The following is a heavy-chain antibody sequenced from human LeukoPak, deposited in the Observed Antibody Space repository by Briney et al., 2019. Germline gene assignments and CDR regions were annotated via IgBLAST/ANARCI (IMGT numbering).Heavy chain of an antibody. V-gene: IGHV1-3*01. J-gene: IGHJ4*02. CDR1: GYTFTSYA. CDR3: ARDDSSSWYPFDY. Sequence: ASVNVSCKASGYTFTSYAMHWVRQAPGQRLEWMGWINAGNGNTKYSQKFQGRVTITRDTSASTAYMELSSLRSEDTAVYYCARDDSSSWYPFDYWGQGTLVTVSS. D-gene: IGHD6-13*01. CDR2: INAGNGNT.